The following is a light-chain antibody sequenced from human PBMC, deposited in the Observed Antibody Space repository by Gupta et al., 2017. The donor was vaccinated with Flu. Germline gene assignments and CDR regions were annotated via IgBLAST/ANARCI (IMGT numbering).Light chain of an antibody. CDR3: GLYKSNGVLL. CDR1: SGSVSSYNY. V-gene: IGLV8-61*01. Sequence: QTVLTQEPSFSVAPGGAVTLTCALTSGSVSSYNYPAWYQQTAGQPPRTLIYNTNIRSSGVPDRFSGSILGDKAALTITGAQPDDESEYYCGLYKSNGVLLFGGGTKLTVL. CDR2: NTN. J-gene: IGLJ3*02.